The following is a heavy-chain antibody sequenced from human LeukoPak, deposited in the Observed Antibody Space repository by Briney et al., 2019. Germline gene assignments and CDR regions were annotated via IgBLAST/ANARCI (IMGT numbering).Heavy chain of an antibody. CDR2: FDPEDGET. Sequence: ASVKVSCKVSGYTLTELSMHWVRQAPGKGLEWMGGFDPEDGETMYAQRFQGRVTMTEDTSTDTAYMELSSLRSEDTAVYYCATAGYSSSWYENDYWGQGTLVTVSS. CDR1: GYTLTELS. D-gene: IGHD6-13*01. V-gene: IGHV1-24*01. CDR3: ATAGYSSSWYENDY. J-gene: IGHJ4*02.